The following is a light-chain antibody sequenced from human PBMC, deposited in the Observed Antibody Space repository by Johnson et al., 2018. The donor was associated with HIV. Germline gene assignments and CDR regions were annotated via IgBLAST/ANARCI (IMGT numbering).Light chain of an antibody. CDR3: GTWDNSLNVYV. CDR2: ENN. CDR1: SSNIGNNY. V-gene: IGLV1-51*02. Sequence: QSVLTQPPSVSAAPGQKVTISCSGSSSNIGNNYVSWYQQLPGTAPKLLIYENNKLPSGIPDRFSGSKSGASATLDITGLQTGDEADYYCGTWDNSLNVYVFGTGTKVTVL. J-gene: IGLJ1*01.